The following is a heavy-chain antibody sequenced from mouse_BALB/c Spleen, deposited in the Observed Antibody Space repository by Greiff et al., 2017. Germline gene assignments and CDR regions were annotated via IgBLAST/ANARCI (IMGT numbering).Heavy chain of an antibody. CDR2: ISSGSSTI. Sequence: EVQRVESGGGLVQPGGSRKLSCAASGFTFSSFGMHWVRQAPEKGLEWVAYISSGSSTIYYADTVKGRFTISRDNPKNTLFLQMTSLRSEDTAMYYCARGDYDAYWGQGTLVTVSA. V-gene: IGHV5-17*02. D-gene: IGHD2-4*01. J-gene: IGHJ3*01. CDR1: GFTFSSFG. CDR3: ARGDYDAY.